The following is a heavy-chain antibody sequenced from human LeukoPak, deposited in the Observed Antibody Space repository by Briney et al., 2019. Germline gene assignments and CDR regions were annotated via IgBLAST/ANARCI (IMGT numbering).Heavy chain of an antibody. D-gene: IGHD3-10*01. CDR3: ARDGAIYGSGSYSFYFDY. CDR1: GFTFSSYA. CDR2: IPYDGSNK. J-gene: IGHJ4*02. Sequence: GRSLRLSCAASGFTFSSYAMHWVRQAPGKGLEWVAVIPYDGSNKYYADSVKGRFTISRDNSKNTLYLQMNSLRAEDTAVYYCARDGAIYGSGSYSFYFDYWGQGTLVTVSS. V-gene: IGHV3-30*04.